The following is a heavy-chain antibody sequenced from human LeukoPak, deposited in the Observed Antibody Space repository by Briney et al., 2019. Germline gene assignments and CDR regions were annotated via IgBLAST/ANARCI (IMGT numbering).Heavy chain of an antibody. CDR3: ARVVGATQLDY. CDR1: GYSISSNYY. V-gene: IGHV4-38-2*02. D-gene: IGHD1-26*01. CDR2: MFHSGTA. Sequence: SETLSLTCTVSGYSISSNYYWAWIRQPPGKGLEWIGNMFHSGTAAYNPSLKSRVTISKDTSKNQFSLNLRFVTAADTAVYYCARVVGATQLDYWGQGILVTVSS. J-gene: IGHJ4*02.